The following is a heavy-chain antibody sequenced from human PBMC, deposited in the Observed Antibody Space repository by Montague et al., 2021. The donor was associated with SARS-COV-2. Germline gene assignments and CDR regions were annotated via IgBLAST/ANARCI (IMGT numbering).Heavy chain of an antibody. D-gene: IGHD6-19*01. CDR1: GGSISSGSYY. CDR3: ARLRGAGLNYFDY. V-gene: IGHV4-61*02. Sequence: TLSLTCTVSGGSISSGSYYWSWVRQPAGKALEWIGRFYTSGSTNYNPSLKSRVTISVDTSKNQFSPKLSSVTAADTAVYYCARLRGAGLNYFDYWGQGTLVTVSS. CDR2: FYTSGST. J-gene: IGHJ4*02.